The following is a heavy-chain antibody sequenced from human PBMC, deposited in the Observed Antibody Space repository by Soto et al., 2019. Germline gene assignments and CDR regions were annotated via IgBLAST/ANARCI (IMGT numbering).Heavy chain of an antibody. J-gene: IGHJ4*02. D-gene: IGHD6-13*01. CDR1: GFTFSSYW. V-gene: IGHV3-7*05. Sequence: GGSLSLSCAASGFTFSSYWMTWVRQAPGKGLEWVANMNQDGSEKYYVDSVKGRFTISRDNAKNSLYLQMNSLRAEDTAVYYCVRDWSRSWQPIFDYWVQGVLVTVSS. CDR2: MNQDGSEK. CDR3: VRDWSRSWQPIFDY.